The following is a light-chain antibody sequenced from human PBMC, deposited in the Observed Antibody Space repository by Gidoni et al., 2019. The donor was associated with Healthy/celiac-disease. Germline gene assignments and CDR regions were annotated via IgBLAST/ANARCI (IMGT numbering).Light chain of an antibody. J-gene: IGLJ1*01. CDR1: SSDVGGYNY. V-gene: IGLV2-11*01. CDR3: CSYAGSYTFV. Sequence: QSALTQPRSVSGSPGQSVTLSCTGTSSDVGGYNYVSWYQQHPGKAPKLMIYDVSKRPSGVPDRFSGSKSGNTASLTISGLQADDEADYYCCSYAGSYTFVFGTGTKVTVL. CDR2: DVS.